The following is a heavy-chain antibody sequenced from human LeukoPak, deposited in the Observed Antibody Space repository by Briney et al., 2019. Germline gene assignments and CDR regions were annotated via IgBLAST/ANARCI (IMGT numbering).Heavy chain of an antibody. V-gene: IGHV1-2*02. CDR2: INPNSGGT. J-gene: IGHJ4*02. D-gene: IGHD1-26*01. CDR1: GYTFTGYY. Sequence: ASVKVSCKASGYTFTGYYMHWVRQAPGQGLEWMGWINPNSGGTNYAQKFQGRVTMTRDTSISTAYMELSRLRSDDTAVYYCAFRTWYSGPDSDYWGQGTLVTVSS. CDR3: AFRTWYSGPDSDY.